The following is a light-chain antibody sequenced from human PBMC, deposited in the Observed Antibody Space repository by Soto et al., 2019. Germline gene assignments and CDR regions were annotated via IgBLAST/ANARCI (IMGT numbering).Light chain of an antibody. J-gene: IGKJ4*01. Sequence: ETVMTQSPATLSVSPGERATLSCRASQSLSSNLAWYQQKPGQAPRLLIYGASTRATGIPARFSGSGSGTEFTLTISSLQSEDFGIYYCQQYNNWPRATFGGGTRVEIK. V-gene: IGKV3-15*01. CDR2: GAS. CDR1: QSLSSN. CDR3: QQYNNWPRAT.